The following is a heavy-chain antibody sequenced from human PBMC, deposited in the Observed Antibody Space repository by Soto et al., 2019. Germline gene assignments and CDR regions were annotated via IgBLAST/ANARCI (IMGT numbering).Heavy chain of an antibody. V-gene: IGHV1-8*01. J-gene: IGHJ4*02. CDR3: ARVGGNWNDDYFDS. CDR1: GYTFTSHD. D-gene: IGHD1-1*01. Sequence: ASVKVSCKASGYTFTSHDINWVRQATGQGLEWMGWMNPNSGDTGYAQKFQGRVTMTRDTSIRTAYMELSSLRSEDTAVYYCARVGGNWNDDYFDSWGQGTLVTVSS. CDR2: MNPNSGDT.